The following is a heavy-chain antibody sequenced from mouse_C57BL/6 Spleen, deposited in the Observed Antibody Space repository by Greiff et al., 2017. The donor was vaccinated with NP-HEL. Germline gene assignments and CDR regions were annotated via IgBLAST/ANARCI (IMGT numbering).Heavy chain of an antibody. J-gene: IGHJ4*01. CDR2: IYPGSGST. V-gene: IGHV1-55*01. Sequence: VQLQQPGAELVKPGASVKMSCKASGYTFTSYWITWVKQRPGQGLEWIGDIYPGSGSTNYNEKFKSKATLTVDTSSSTAYIQLSSLTSEDSAVYYCARGHYDYDWAMDYWGQGTSVTVSS. CDR3: ARGHYDYDWAMDY. D-gene: IGHD2-4*01. CDR1: GYTFTSYW.